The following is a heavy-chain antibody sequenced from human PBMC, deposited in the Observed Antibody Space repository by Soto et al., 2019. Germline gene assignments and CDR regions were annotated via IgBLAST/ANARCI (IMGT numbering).Heavy chain of an antibody. CDR2: ISGRSGFP. V-gene: IGHV3-23*01. J-gene: IGHJ5*02. Sequence: EGQLLQSGGDLVQPGGSLRLSCAGSGLTLRSYAMTWIRQTPGKGLEWVSTISGRSGFPSYADSVNGRFTVSRDNSKNTLYLQMNSLRPDDTAIYYFAKGGPFTAGFDPWGQGTLVTVAS. CDR3: AKGGPFTAGFDP. D-gene: IGHD3-16*01. CDR1: GLTLRSYA.